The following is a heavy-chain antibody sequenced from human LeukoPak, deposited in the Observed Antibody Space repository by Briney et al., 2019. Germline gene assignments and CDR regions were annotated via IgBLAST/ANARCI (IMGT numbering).Heavy chain of an antibody. CDR3: AGDCSDGSCRPCDY. CDR2: IYYSGST. V-gene: IGHV4-30-4*01. Sequence: SQTLSLTCTVSGGFINSGDYYWRWIRQPPGKILEWIEYIYYSGSTYYNPSLESRVTISVDTSKNQFSLKLSSVTAAGTAVYYCAGDCSDGSCRPCDYWREGSLVTVSS. D-gene: IGHD2-15*01. J-gene: IGHJ4*02. CDR1: GGFINSGDYY.